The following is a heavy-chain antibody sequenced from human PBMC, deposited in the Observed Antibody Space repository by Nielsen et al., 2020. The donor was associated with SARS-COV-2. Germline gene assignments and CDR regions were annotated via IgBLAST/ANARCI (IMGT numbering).Heavy chain of an antibody. CDR1: GYTFTTYG. V-gene: IGHV1-18*01. J-gene: IGHJ6*02. CDR3: ARARATIFGLVMSYGMDV. D-gene: IGHD3/OR15-3a*01. Sequence: ASVKVSCKASGYTFTTYGVSWVRQAPGQGLQWMGWISAKSGDTNYAQKFQGRVTMTTDTSTTTAYMELRSLRSDDTAVYYCARARATIFGLVMSYGMDVWGQGTTVAVSS. CDR2: ISAKSGDT.